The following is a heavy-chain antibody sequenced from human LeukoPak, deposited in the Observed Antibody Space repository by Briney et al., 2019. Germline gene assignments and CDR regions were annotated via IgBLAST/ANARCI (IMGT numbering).Heavy chain of an antibody. J-gene: IGHJ4*02. CDR1: GYSFVTYG. CDR3: ARDFFHGHCSGLSCFLLDY. CDR2: ISAHYGNT. Sequence: ASVKVSCKASGYSFVTYGISWVRQAPGQGLEWMGWISAHYGNTNYAQKFQGRLTMTTDTSTNTAYMELRSLRPDDTAVYYCARDFFHGHCSGLSCFLLDYWGQGSLVTVSS. D-gene: IGHD2-15*01. V-gene: IGHV1-18*01.